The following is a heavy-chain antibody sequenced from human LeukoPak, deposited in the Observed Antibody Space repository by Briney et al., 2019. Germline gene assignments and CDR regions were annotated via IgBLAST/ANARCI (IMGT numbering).Heavy chain of an antibody. D-gene: IGHD6-13*01. CDR3: ARDPGSAAGTPYYFDY. Sequence: GGSLRLSCAASGFTVSSNYMSWVRQAPGKGLEWVSVIYSGGSTYYADSVKGRFTISRHNSKNTLYLQMNSLRAEDTAVYYCARDPGSAAGTPYYFDYWGQGTLVTVSS. J-gene: IGHJ4*02. CDR2: IYSGGST. CDR1: GFTVSSNY. V-gene: IGHV3-53*04.